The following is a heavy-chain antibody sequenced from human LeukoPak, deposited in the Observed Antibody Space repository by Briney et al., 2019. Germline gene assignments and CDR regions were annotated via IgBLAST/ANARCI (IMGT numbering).Heavy chain of an antibody. V-gene: IGHV4-61*02. D-gene: IGHD3-10*01. CDR1: GGSISGGSYY. J-gene: IGHJ3*02. CDR3: ARDFWVRGVTGDDAFDI. Sequence: SETLSLTCTVSGGSISGGSYYWSWIRQPAGKGLEWIGRIYTSGSTNYNPSLKSRVTISVDTSKNQFSLKLSSVTAADTAVYYCARDFWVRGVTGDDAFDIWGQGTMVTVSS. CDR2: IYTSGST.